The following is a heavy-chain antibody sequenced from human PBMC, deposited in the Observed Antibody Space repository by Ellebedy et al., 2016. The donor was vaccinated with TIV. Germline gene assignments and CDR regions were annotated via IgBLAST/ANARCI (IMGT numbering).Heavy chain of an antibody. Sequence: SETLSLTXAVYGGSFSGYYWSWIRQPPGKGLEWIGEINHSGSTNYNPSLKSRVTISADTSKRQCSLNLSSVTAADTAVYYCAGGSGYIIDYWGQGTLVTVSS. CDR2: INHSGST. CDR3: AGGSGYIIDY. J-gene: IGHJ4*02. D-gene: IGHD3-22*01. CDR1: GGSFSGYY. V-gene: IGHV4-34*01.